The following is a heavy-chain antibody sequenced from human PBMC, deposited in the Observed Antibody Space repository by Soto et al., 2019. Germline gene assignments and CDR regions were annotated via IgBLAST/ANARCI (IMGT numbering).Heavy chain of an antibody. CDR1: GFSLSTSGVG. CDR2: IYWDDDK. D-gene: IGHD3-10*01. V-gene: IGHV2-5*02. Sequence: QITLKESGPTLVKPTQTLTLTCTFSGFSLSTSGVGVGWIRQPPGKALEWLALIYWDDDKRYSPSLKSRLTITKATSKNQVVLTMTNMDPVDTATYYCAHSHYYGSGRTPSFDYWGQGTLVTVSS. CDR3: AHSHYYGSGRTPSFDY. J-gene: IGHJ4*02.